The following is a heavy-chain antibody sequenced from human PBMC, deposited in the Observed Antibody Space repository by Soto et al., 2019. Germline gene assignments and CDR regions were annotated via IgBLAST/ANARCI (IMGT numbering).Heavy chain of an antibody. D-gene: IGHD1-26*01. Sequence: GGSLRLSCAASGFTFSSYSMNWVRQAPGKGLEWVSSISSSSSYIYYADSVKGRFTISRDNAKNSLYLKMNSLRAEDTAVYYCARDLGFNFDYWGQGTLVTVSS. V-gene: IGHV3-21*01. CDR1: GFTFSSYS. CDR2: ISSSSSYI. J-gene: IGHJ4*02. CDR3: ARDLGFNFDY.